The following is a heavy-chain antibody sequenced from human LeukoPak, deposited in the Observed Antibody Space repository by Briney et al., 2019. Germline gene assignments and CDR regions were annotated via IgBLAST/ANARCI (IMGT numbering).Heavy chain of an antibody. CDR2: IYYSGST. J-gene: IGHJ6*03. Sequence: SETLSLTCTVSGGSISSYYWSWIRQPPGKGLEWIGYIYYSGSTNYNPSLKSRVTISVDTSKNQFSLKLSSVTAADTAVYYCARDGLGWFGEMVHYYYMDVWGKGTTVTVSS. V-gene: IGHV4-59*12. D-gene: IGHD3-10*01. CDR1: GGSISSYY. CDR3: ARDGLGWFGEMVHYYYMDV.